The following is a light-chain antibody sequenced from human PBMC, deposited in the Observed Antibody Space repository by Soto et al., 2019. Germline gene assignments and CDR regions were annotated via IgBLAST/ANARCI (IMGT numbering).Light chain of an antibody. CDR2: YDT. Sequence: SYELTQPPSVSVAPGKTARITCGGNNIGSKSVHWYQQKPGQAPVLVIYYDTDRPSGIPERFSGSNSGNTANLTISRVEVGDEADYYCQVWDSSSDHVVFGGGTKLTVL. CDR1: NIGSKS. V-gene: IGLV3-21*04. J-gene: IGLJ2*01. CDR3: QVWDSSSDHVV.